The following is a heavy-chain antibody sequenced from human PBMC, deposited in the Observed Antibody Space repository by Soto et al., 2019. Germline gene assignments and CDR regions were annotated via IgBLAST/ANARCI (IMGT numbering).Heavy chain of an antibody. Sequence: PSETLSLTCAVYGGSFSGYYWSWIRQPPGKGLGWIGEINHSGSTNYNPSLKSRVTISVDTSKNQFSLKLSSVTAADTAVYYCARGWWGRYYYYGMDVWGQGTTVTVSS. CDR3: ARGWWGRYYYYGMDV. CDR2: INHSGST. D-gene: IGHD2-8*02. V-gene: IGHV4-34*01. CDR1: GGSFSGYY. J-gene: IGHJ6*02.